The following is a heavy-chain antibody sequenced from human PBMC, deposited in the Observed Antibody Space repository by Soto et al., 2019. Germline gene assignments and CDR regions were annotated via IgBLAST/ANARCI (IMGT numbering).Heavy chain of an antibody. D-gene: IGHD6-13*01. CDR3: ARYLSISGYSSSWYDEGDAFDI. Sequence: SETLSLTCAVYGGSFSGYYWSWIRQPPGKGLEWIGEINHSGSTNYNPSLKSPVTISVDTSKNQFSLKLSSVTAADTAVYYCARYLSISGYSSSWYDEGDAFDIWGQGTMVTVSS. V-gene: IGHV4-34*01. CDR2: INHSGST. J-gene: IGHJ3*02. CDR1: GGSFSGYY.